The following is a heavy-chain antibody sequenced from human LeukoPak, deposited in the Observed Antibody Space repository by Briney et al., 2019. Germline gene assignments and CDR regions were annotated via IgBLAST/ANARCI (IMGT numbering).Heavy chain of an antibody. V-gene: IGHV3-7*01. CDR3: ARVRFDYDSSGYYRLWYFDY. Sequence: PGGSLRLSCAASGFTFSSYGMSWVRQAPGKGLEWVANIKQDGSEKYYVDSVKGRFTISRDNAKNSLYLQMNSLRAEDTAVYYCARVRFDYDSSGYYRLWYFDYWGQGTLVTVSS. D-gene: IGHD3-22*01. J-gene: IGHJ4*02. CDR1: GFTFSSYG. CDR2: IKQDGSEK.